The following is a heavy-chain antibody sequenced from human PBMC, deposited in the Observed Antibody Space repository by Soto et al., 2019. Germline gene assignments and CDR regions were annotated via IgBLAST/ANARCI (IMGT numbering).Heavy chain of an antibody. Sequence: SDTMSLTCTGSGGSVSNDNFYWSWIRQPPGKGLEWIGYVHSSGITNYNPSLKRRVTISVDTSRNQFSLRLSSVTAADTAVYYCARGLTMGQLPSHFDHWGQGTLVTVSS. CDR3: ARGLTMGQLPSHFDH. CDR2: VHSSGIT. V-gene: IGHV4-61*01. J-gene: IGHJ5*02. CDR1: GGSVSNDNFY. D-gene: IGHD3-16*01.